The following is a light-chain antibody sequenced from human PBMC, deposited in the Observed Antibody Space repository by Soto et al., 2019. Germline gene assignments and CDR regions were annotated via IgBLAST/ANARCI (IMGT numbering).Light chain of an antibody. V-gene: IGKV1-33*01. CDR1: QDIYNY. CDR2: DTS. Sequence: DIQMTQSPSSLSASVGDRVTISCQASQDIYNYLNWYQQEPGKAPKLLIYDTSNLETGVPSRFSGSGSGTDFTFTISRLQPEDIAIYYCQQYDSVSTFGQGTKLEIK. J-gene: IGKJ2*01. CDR3: QQYDSVST.